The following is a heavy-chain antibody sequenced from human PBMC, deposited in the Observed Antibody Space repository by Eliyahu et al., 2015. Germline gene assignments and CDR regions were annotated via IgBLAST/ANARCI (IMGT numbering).Heavy chain of an antibody. CDR3: AGLRGGFEI. CDR2: IYYSGGT. V-gene: IGHV4-59*11. Sequence: QVQLQELGPGLVKPSETLSLTCTVSGXSISXHYXSWIRQPPGKGLEWIGYIYYSGGTNYNPSLKSRVILSVDTSKNQFFLKLSSVNAADTAVYYCAGLRGGFEIWGQGTMVTVSS. D-gene: IGHD2-15*01. CDR1: GXSISXHY. J-gene: IGHJ3*02.